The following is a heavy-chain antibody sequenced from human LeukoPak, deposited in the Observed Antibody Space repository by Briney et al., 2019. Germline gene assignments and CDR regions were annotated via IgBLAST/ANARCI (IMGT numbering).Heavy chain of an antibody. CDR1: GYTFTGYY. CDR3: ARDGTVTDASDI. D-gene: IGHD4-17*01. Sequence: ASVKVSCKASGYTFTGYYMHWVRQAPGQGLEWMGWINPHSGGTNYPQKFQGRVTMTRDTSISTAYMELSRLRSDDTAVYYCARDGTVTDASDIWGQGTMVTVSS. CDR2: INPHSGGT. V-gene: IGHV1-2*02. J-gene: IGHJ3*02.